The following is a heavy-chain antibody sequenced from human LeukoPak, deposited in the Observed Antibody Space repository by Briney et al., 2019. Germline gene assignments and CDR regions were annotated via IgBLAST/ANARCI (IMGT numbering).Heavy chain of an antibody. J-gene: IGHJ4*02. CDR2: MNPNSGNT. Sequence: ASVKVSCKASGYTFTSYDINWVRQATGQGLEWMGWMNPNSGNTGYAQKFQGRVTITRNTSISTAYMELSSLRPEDTAVYYCARGRAGYYDFWSGIFDYWGQGTLVTVSS. CDR1: GYTFTSYD. CDR3: ARGRAGYYDFWSGIFDY. V-gene: IGHV1-8*03. D-gene: IGHD3-3*01.